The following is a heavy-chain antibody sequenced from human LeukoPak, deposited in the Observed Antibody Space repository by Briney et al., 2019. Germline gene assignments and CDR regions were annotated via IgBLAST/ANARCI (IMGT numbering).Heavy chain of an antibody. D-gene: IGHD4-11*01. Sequence: GGSLRLSCAASGFTFSSHSLDWVRQAPGKGLEWVSSISSTSSYIYYADSVKGQFTISRDNARNSLYLQMNSLRAEDTAVYYCARVGDYSDYAPDYSGQGTLVTVSS. V-gene: IGHV3-21*06. J-gene: IGHJ4*03. CDR3: ARVGDYSDYAPDY. CDR1: GFTFSSHS. CDR2: ISSTSSYI.